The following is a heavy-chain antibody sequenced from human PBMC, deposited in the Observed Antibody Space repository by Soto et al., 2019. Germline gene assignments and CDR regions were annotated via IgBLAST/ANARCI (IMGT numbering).Heavy chain of an antibody. V-gene: IGHV3-21*01. CDR1: GFTFSSYS. D-gene: IGHD3-9*01. J-gene: IGHJ4*02. CDR2: ISSSGSYI. Sequence: EVQLVESGGGLVKPGGSLRLSCAASGFTFSSYSMNWVRQAPGKGLEWVSLISSSGSYIYYADSVKGRFTISRDNAKNSLFLQMNSLRAEDTAVYYCARDSGTYHDFLTGYRGTPDWWGQGTLVTVSS. CDR3: ARDSGTYHDFLTGYRGTPDW.